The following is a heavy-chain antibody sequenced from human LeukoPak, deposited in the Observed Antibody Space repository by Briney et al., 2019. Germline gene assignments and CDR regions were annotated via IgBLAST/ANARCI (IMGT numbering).Heavy chain of an antibody. CDR2: INHSGRT. D-gene: IGHD6-19*01. V-gene: IGHV4-34*01. J-gene: IGHJ3*02. Sequence: SETLSLTCAVYGGSFSGYYWSWVRQPPGKGLEWIGEINHSGRTNYNPSLKSRVTISVDTSKNQFSLKLSSVTAADTAVYYCARLYSSGWYNDAFDIWGQGTMVTVSS. CDR1: GGSFSGYY. CDR3: ARLYSSGWYNDAFDI.